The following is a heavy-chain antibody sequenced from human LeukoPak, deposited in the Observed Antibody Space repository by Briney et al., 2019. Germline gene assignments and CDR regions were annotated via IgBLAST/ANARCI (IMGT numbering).Heavy chain of an antibody. CDR2: ISWNSGSI. CDR3: AIDWAATFNWFDP. Sequence: GGSLRLSCAASGFTFDGYAMPWVRQAPGKGLEWVSGISWNSGSIGYADSVKGRFTISRDNAKNSLYLQMNRLRAEATALSYCAIDWAATFNWFDPWGQGTLVTVSS. V-gene: IGHV3-9*01. J-gene: IGHJ5*02. CDR1: GFTFDGYA. D-gene: IGHD2-15*01.